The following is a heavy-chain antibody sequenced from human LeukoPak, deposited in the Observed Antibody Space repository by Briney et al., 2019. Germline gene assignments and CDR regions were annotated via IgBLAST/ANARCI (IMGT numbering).Heavy chain of an antibody. CDR3: AREDYGDYVRSS. J-gene: IGHJ4*02. Sequence: PGGSLRLSCAASGFTFSSYSMNWVRQAPGKGLQWVSYITSSSSTIYYADSVKGRFTISRDNAKNSLYLQMNSLRVEDTAVYYCAREDYGDYVRSSWGQGTLVTVSS. CDR1: GFTFSSYS. V-gene: IGHV3-48*04. CDR2: ITSSSSTI. D-gene: IGHD4-17*01.